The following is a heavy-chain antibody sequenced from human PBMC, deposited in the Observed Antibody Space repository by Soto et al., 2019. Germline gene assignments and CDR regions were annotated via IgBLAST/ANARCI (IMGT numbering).Heavy chain of an antibody. D-gene: IGHD2-2*01. J-gene: IGHJ5*02. CDR1: GFSLSTSGVG. V-gene: IGHV2-5*02. CDR3: AYRGFLGYCSSTSCQGAFHCFDP. Sequence: QITLKESGPTLVKPTQTLTLTCTFSGFSLSTSGVGVGWIRQPPGKALEWLALIYWADDKRYSPSLKSRLTITKETYKSQVVLTMTNTDPVYTATYYFAYRGFLGYCSSTSCQGAFHCFDPWGQGTLVTVSS. CDR2: IYWADDK.